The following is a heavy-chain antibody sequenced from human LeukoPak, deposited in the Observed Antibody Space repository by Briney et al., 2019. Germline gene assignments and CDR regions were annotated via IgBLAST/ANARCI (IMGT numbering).Heavy chain of an antibody. CDR2: ISNGNT. D-gene: IGHD5-18*01. CDR1: GGSISTYY. J-gene: IGHJ5*02. CDR3: ARDKAHSYGRYFDP. Sequence: SETLSLTCSVSGGSISTYYWNWIRQTPGKGLEWLGHISNGNTDYNPSLKGRVTISVDTSKNQFSLKLTSVTAADTAVYYCARDKAHSYGRYFDPWGQGALVTVSS. V-gene: IGHV4-59*01.